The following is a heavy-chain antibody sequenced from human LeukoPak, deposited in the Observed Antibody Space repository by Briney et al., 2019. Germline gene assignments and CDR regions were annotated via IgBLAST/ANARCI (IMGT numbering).Heavy chain of an antibody. CDR2: ISGSGGST. Sequence: GGSLRLSCAASGFTFSSYVMSWVRQAPGKGLEWVSAISGSGGSTYYADSVKGRFTISRDNSKNTLYLQMNSLRAEDTAVYYCAKDIVVVPAVPGYFDYWGQGTLVTVSS. CDR3: AKDIVVVPAVPGYFDY. CDR1: GFTFSSYV. D-gene: IGHD2-2*01. J-gene: IGHJ4*02. V-gene: IGHV3-23*01.